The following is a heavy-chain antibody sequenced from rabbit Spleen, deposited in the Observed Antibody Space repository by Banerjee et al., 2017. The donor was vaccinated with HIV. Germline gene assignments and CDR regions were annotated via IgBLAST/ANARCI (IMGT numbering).Heavy chain of an antibody. D-gene: IGHD4-1*01. CDR1: GFSFSSGYD. V-gene: IGHV1S45*01. CDR2: IYNGDGTT. J-gene: IGHJ2*01. Sequence: QQQLVESGGGLVKPEGSLTLTCTASGFSFSSGYDICWVRQAPGKGLEWIACIYNGDGTTYDASWAKGRFSISRTSSATVTLEMTSLAAADTATYFWARGLTDAIGWNFGWGGPGTLVTVS. CDR3: ARGLTDAIGWNFGW.